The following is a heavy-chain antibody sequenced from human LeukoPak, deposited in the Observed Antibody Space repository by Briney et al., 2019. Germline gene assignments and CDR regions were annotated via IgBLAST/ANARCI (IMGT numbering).Heavy chain of an antibody. CDR1: GFTFSSST. Sequence: TGGSLRLSCAASGFTFSSSTMNWVRQAPGKGLEWVSSISSSSSYIYYADSMKGRFNISRDNAKNSLYLQMNSLRGEDSAVFYCVREGLGGLGELWDPWGQGTLVTVSS. J-gene: IGHJ5*02. CDR3: VREGLGGLGELWDP. CDR2: ISSSSSYI. V-gene: IGHV3-21*01. D-gene: IGHD3-10*01.